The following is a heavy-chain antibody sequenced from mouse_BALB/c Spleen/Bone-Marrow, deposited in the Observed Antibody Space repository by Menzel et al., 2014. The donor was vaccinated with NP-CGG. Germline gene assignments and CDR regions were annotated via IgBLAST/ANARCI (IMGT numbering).Heavy chain of an antibody. Sequence: VQLQQSGAELVRPGALVKLSCKASGFNIKDYYMHWVKQRPEQGLEWIGWIDPENGNTIYDPKFQGKASITADTSSNTAYLRLSSLTSEDTAVYYCAGGNYRFAYWGQGTLVTVSA. J-gene: IGHJ3*01. CDR2: IDPENGNT. CDR1: GFNIKDYY. CDR3: AGGNYRFAY. V-gene: IGHV14-1*02. D-gene: IGHD2-1*01.